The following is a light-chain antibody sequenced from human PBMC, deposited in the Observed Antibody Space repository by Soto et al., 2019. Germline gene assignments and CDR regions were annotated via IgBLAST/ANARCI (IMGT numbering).Light chain of an antibody. Sequence: QSALTQPASVSGSPGQSITISCTGTSSEVGGYNYVSWYQQHPGKAPKLMIYDVSNRPSGVSNRFSGSKSGNTASLTFSGLQAEDEADYYCSSYTSSTPYVFGTGTKVTVL. V-gene: IGLV2-14*01. J-gene: IGLJ1*01. CDR1: SSEVGGYNY. CDR2: DVS. CDR3: SSYTSSTPYV.